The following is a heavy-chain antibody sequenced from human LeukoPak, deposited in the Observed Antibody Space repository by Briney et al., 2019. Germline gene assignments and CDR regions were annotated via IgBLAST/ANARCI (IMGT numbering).Heavy chain of an antibody. CDR2: INPNSGGT. J-gene: IGHJ5*02. CDR3: ARAPYCSRTSCYVAVTPWFDP. CDR1: GYTFTGYY. V-gene: IGHV1-2*02. Sequence: GASVKVSCKASGYTFTGYYMHWVRQAPGQGLEWMGWINPNSGGTNYAQKFQGRVTMTRDTSISTAYMELSRLRSDDTAVYYCARAPYCSRTSCYVAVTPWFDPWGQGTLVTVSS. D-gene: IGHD2-2*01.